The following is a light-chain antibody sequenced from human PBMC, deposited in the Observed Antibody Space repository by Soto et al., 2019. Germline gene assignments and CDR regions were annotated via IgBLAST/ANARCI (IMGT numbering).Light chain of an antibody. CDR1: QSVNSY. J-gene: IGKJ1*01. Sequence: EIELTQYPATLSLSPGERAALSCRASQSVNSYLAWYQQKPGQAPRLLIYDASSRATGIPARFSGSGSGTDFTLTISSLEPEDFAVYYCQQRSNWPPWTFGQGTKVEIK. V-gene: IGKV3-11*01. CDR3: QQRSNWPPWT. CDR2: DAS.